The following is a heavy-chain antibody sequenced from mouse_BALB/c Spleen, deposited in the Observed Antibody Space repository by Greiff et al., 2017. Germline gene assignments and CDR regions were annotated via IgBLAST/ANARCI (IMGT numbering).Heavy chain of an antibody. J-gene: IGHJ3*01. CDR1: GYTFSSYW. V-gene: IGHV1-9*01. CDR2: ILPGSGST. D-gene: IGHD2-3*01. CDR3: ARIRSDGYTWFAY. Sequence: QVQLKESGAELMKPGASVKISCKATGYTFSSYWIEWVKQRPGHGLEWIGEILPGSGSTNYNEKFKGKATFTADTSSNTAYMQLSSLTSEDSAVYYCARIRSDGYTWFAYWGQGTLVTVSA.